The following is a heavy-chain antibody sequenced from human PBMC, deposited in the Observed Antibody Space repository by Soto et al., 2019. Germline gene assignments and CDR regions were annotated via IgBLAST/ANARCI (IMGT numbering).Heavy chain of an antibody. CDR1: GDTFNTYA. Sequence: GASVKVSCKASGDTFNTYAINWVRQAPGKGPEWLGGIIPMYGIANYAPEFQGRVTITADESTSTAFMDLISLRSEDTAVYYCARGFKDKYYYAMDVWGKGTTVTVSS. V-gene: IGHV1-69*13. J-gene: IGHJ6*04. CDR3: ARGFKDKYYYAMDV. CDR2: IIPMYGIA.